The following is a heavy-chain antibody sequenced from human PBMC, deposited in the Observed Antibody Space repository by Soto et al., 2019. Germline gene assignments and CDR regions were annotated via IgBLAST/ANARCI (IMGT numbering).Heavy chain of an antibody. CDR2: ISIGGGIT. V-gene: IGHV3-23*01. J-gene: IGHJ4*01. CDR1: GFTFSSCA. D-gene: IGHD2-15*01. CDR3: AKDLVGSNADYFDY. Sequence: PGGSLRLSCAVSGFTFSSCAMSWVRQAPGKKMEWVAAISIGGGITYYTDSVKGRFTISRDNSKNTLYLEMNSLRVEDAAVYYCAKDLVGSNADYFDYWGQGTLVTVSS.